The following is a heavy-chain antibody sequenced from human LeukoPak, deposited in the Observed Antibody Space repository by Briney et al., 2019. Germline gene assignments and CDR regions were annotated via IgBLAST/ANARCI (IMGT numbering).Heavy chain of an antibody. CDR3: ASPVLRFLEWRHSTSNYYYYYGMDV. CDR2: INAGNGNT. J-gene: IGHJ6*02. D-gene: IGHD3-3*01. Sequence: GASVKVSCKASGYTFTSYAMHWVRQAPGQRLEWMGWINAGNGNTKYSQKFQGRVTITRDTSTSTAYMELSSLRSEDTAVYYCASPVLRFLEWRHSTSNYYYYYGMDVWGQGTTVTVSS. CDR1: GYTFTSYA. V-gene: IGHV1-3*01.